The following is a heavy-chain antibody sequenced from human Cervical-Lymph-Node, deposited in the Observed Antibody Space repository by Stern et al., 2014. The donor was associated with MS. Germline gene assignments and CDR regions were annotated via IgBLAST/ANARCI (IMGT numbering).Heavy chain of an antibody. CDR3: ARLSTVVDY. D-gene: IGHD4-23*01. J-gene: IGHJ4*02. CDR1: GDSISSYY. CDR2: VYYSGTT. Sequence: VQLVESGPGLVKPSETLSLTCTVSGDSISSYYWSWIRQPPGKGLEWIGHVYYSGTTSYNPSLTGRATISVDTSKQQLSLTLNTVTAADTAVYYCARLSTVVDYWGQGTLVTVSS. V-gene: IGHV4-59*08.